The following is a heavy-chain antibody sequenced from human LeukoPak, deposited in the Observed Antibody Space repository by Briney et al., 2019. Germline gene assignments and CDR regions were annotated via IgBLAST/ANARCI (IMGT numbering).Heavy chain of an antibody. J-gene: IGHJ1*01. V-gene: IGHV3-30*02. Sequence: GGSLRLSCAASGFTFSSYGMHWVRQAPGKGLEWVAFIRYDGSNEYYADSVKGRFTISRDNSKNTLYLQMNSLRAEDTAVYYCGRVAVAGTGSVQHWGQGTLVTVSS. CDR3: GRVAVAGTGSVQH. CDR1: GFTFSSYG. CDR2: IRYDGSNE. D-gene: IGHD6-19*01.